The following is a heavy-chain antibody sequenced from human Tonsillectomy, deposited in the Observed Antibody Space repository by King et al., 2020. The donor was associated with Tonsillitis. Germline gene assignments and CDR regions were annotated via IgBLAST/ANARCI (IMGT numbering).Heavy chain of an antibody. CDR3: ARDLRDIVLVPTAVSDF. D-gene: IGHD2-2*01. CDR1: GFTFRTYT. CDR2: ISSTRSFI. Sequence: VQLVESGGGLVKPGGSLRLSCAASGFTFRTYTMTWVRQAPGKGLEWVSSISSTRSFIYYADSLKGRFTVSRENAKNSLYLQMNRLRAEDTAVYYCARDLRDIVLVPTAVSDFWGQGTLVTVSS. J-gene: IGHJ4*02. V-gene: IGHV3-21*01.